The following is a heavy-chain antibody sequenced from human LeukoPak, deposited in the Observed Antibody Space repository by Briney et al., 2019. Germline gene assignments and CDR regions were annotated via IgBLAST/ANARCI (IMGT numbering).Heavy chain of an antibody. CDR2: INAGNGNT. J-gene: IGHJ5*02. CDR1: GYTFTSYA. D-gene: IGHD6-19*01. CDR3: ASSIAVAGTRMITARWFDP. V-gene: IGHV1-3*01. Sequence: ASVKVSCEASGYTFTSYAMHWVRQAPGQRLEWMGWINAGNGNTKYSQKFQGRVTITRDTSASTAYMELSSLRSEDTAVYYCASSIAVAGTRMITARWFDPWGQGTLVTVSS.